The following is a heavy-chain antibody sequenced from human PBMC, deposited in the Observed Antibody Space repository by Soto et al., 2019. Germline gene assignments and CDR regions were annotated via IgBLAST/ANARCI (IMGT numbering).Heavy chain of an antibody. V-gene: IGHV4-39*01. Sequence: QLQLQESGPGLVKPSETLSLTCTVSGGSISSSSYYWGWIRQPPGKGLEWIGSIYYSGSTYYNTSLKSRVTISVDTSKNQVSLKLSSVTAADTAVYYCARRTSRYCSGGSCYSGAFDIWGQGTMVTVSS. CDR1: GGSISSSSYY. CDR3: ARRTSRYCSGGSCYSGAFDI. D-gene: IGHD2-15*01. J-gene: IGHJ3*02. CDR2: IYYSGST.